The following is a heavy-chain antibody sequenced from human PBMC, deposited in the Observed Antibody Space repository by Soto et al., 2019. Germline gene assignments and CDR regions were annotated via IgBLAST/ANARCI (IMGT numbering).Heavy chain of an antibody. D-gene: IGHD1-7*01. CDR3: ARDNWYSY. J-gene: IGHJ4*02. CDR2: IDNDGSAT. V-gene: IGHV3-74*01. CDR1: GFTFNIYW. Sequence: EVQLVESGGGLVQPGGSLRLSCVASGFTFNIYWMHWVRQAPGKGLEWVSRIDNDGSATTYADSVKGRFTISRDNAKNTLFLQMNTLRVDDTAVYYCARDNWYSYWGQGTLVTVSS.